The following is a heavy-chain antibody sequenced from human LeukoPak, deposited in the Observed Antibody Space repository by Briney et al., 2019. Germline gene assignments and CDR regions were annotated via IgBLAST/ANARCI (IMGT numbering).Heavy chain of an antibody. Sequence: GGSLRLSCAASGFTFSSYAMSWVRQAPGKGLEWVAFIRYDGSNKYYADSVKGRFTISRDNSKNTLYLQMNSLRAEDTAVYYCAKEFRLGESYWGQGTLVTVSS. CDR3: AKEFRLGESY. CDR1: GFTFSSYA. D-gene: IGHD3-16*01. CDR2: IRYDGSNK. J-gene: IGHJ4*02. V-gene: IGHV3-30*02.